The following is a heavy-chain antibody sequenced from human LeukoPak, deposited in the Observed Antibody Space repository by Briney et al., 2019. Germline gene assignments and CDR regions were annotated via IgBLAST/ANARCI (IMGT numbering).Heavy chain of an antibody. D-gene: IGHD3-10*02. CDR3: ARGPDTDVFAWFDP. V-gene: IGHV1-2*02. J-gene: IGHJ5*02. CDR2: INPNSGGT. CDR1: GYTFTSYG. Sequence: ASVKVSCKASGYTFTSYGISWVQQAPGQGLEWMGWINPNSGGTNYAQKFQGRVTMTRDTSISTAYMELSRLRSDDTAVYYCARGPDTDVFAWFDPWGQGTLVTVSS.